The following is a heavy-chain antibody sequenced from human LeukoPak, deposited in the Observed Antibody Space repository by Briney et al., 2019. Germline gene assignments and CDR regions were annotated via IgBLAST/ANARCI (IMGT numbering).Heavy chain of an antibody. CDR3: AKGRLSQQLVWARIYSFGY. CDR1: GFTCSSYA. CDR2: ISSSGGST. Sequence: PGGSLRLSCAASGFTCSSYAMGWVRQAPGKGLEWVSAISSSGGSTYYADSVTGRFTISRDNSTTTLYLQMNSLRAEDTAVYYCAKGRLSQQLVWARIYSFGYWGQRTLVTVSS. J-gene: IGHJ4*02. D-gene: IGHD6-13*01. V-gene: IGHV3-23*01.